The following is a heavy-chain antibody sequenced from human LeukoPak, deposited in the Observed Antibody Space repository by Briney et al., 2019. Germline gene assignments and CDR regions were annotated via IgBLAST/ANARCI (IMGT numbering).Heavy chain of an antibody. J-gene: IGHJ4*02. V-gene: IGHV1-69*05. CDR1: GGTFSSNP. D-gene: IGHD3-3*01. CDR3: ASGHDFPLGYFGY. Sequence: SVKVSCKASGGTFSSNPISWVRQAPGQGLEWMGGIIPIFGSPTYAQKFYGRVTITTDESTSTAYMEVSSLTSEDTAVYYCASGHDFPLGYFGYWGQGTLVTVSS. CDR2: IIPIFGSP.